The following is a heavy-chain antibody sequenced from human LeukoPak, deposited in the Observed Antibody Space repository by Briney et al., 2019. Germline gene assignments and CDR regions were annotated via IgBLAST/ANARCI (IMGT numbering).Heavy chain of an antibody. V-gene: IGHV3-66*01. J-gene: IGHJ4*02. D-gene: IGHD3-22*01. CDR1: GFTCSGFA. CDR3: ARDYGYYYDSSGYYAD. Sequence: AGTLSFYCAASGFTCSGFAMMRLRQAPGMGLVGLIDIYSGGSTYSADFEKGRFTISRDNSKNTLYLQMNRLRAEDTAVYYCARDYGYYYDSSGYYADWGQGTLVTVSS. CDR2: IYSGGST.